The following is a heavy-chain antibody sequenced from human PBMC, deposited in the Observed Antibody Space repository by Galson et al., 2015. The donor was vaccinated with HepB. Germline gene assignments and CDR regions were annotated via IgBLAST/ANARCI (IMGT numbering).Heavy chain of an antibody. CDR1: GFTFSSYS. CDR3: AREPGSPYSSFFDY. Sequence: SLRLSCAASGFTFSSYSMNWVRQAPGKGLEWVSSISSSSSYIYYADSVKGRFTISRDNAKNSLYLQMNSLRAEDTAVYYCAREPGSPYSSFFDYWGRGTLVTVSS. J-gene: IGHJ4*02. D-gene: IGHD6-6*01. V-gene: IGHV3-21*01. CDR2: ISSSSSYI.